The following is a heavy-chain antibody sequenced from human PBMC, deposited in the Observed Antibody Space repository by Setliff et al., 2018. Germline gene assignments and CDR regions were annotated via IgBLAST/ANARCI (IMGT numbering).Heavy chain of an antibody. CDR3: ARASRFGTTVWKGDYYMDV. Sequence: ASVKVSCKASGYTFTSYPINWVRQAPGQGLEWMGWINTNTGNPSYAQDFTGRFVFSLDTSVSTAYLQISSLKAEDSAVYYCARASRFGTTVWKGDYYMDVWGKGTTVTVSS. CDR1: GYTFTSYP. V-gene: IGHV7-4-1*02. CDR2: INTNTGNP. J-gene: IGHJ6*03. D-gene: IGHD4-4*01.